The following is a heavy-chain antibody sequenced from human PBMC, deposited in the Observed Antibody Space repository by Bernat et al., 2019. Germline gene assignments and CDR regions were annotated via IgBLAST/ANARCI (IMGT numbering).Heavy chain of an antibody. J-gene: IGHJ4*02. CDR2: IKRKNDGGTT. D-gene: IGHD2-8*01. CDR1: GFSFSNAW. CDR3: TTGYCSNGVCYTYFDH. V-gene: IGHV3-15*01. Sequence: EVQLVESGGGLVKPGGSLRLSCAASGFSFSNAWMSWVRQAPGKGLEWVGRIKRKNDGGTTDYAAPVKGRFTISSDDAKTTLYLQMNSLKTEDTAVYYCTTGYCSNGVCYTYFDHWGQGTLVIVSS.